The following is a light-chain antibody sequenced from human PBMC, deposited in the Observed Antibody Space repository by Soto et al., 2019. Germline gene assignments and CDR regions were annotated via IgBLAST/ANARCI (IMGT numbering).Light chain of an antibody. Sequence: EIVLTQSPGTLSLSPGERATLSCRASQSVNSNFFAWYQQKPGQAPRLLFYGSSTRAAGVPDRFSGSGSGTDFTLTISRLEPEDFAVYYCQQYGRSPLLYTFGQGTKLGVK. CDR1: QSVNSNF. CDR2: GSS. CDR3: QQYGRSPLLYT. V-gene: IGKV3-20*01. J-gene: IGKJ2*01.